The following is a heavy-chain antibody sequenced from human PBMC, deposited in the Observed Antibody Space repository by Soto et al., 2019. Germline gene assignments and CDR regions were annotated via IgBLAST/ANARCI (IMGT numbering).Heavy chain of an antibody. J-gene: IGHJ4*02. CDR2: IKSKADGGAT. CDR3: FFFLRFYDFWRRYSY. CDR1: GLTPRNAW. V-gene: IGHV3-15*01. D-gene: IGHD3-3*01. Sequence: GGYLRVPCAASGLTPRNAWMNWVRQAPGKGMEWVARIKSKADGGATDYAAPVKGRFTISRDDSKSIAYLQMNSLKTEDTAVYSFFFFLRFYDFWRRYSYSARGSLVTVSS.